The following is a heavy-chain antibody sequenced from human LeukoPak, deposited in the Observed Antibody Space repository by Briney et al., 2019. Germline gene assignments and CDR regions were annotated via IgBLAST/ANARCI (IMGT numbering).Heavy chain of an antibody. V-gene: IGHV3-21*01. CDR2: ISSSGSYI. Sequence: GGSLRLSCAAPGFTFSSYSMNWVRQAPGKGLEWVSSISSSGSYIYYADSVKGRFTISRDNAKNSLYLQMNSLRAEDTVVYCGGREGGDMVAIPFDYWGQGTLVTVSS. D-gene: IGHD5-12*01. J-gene: IGHJ4*02. CDR1: GFTFSSYS. CDR3: GREGGDMVAIPFDY.